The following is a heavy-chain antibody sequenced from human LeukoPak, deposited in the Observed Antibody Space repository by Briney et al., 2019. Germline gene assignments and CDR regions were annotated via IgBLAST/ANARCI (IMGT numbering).Heavy chain of an antibody. CDR2: ISGSGGST. CDR3: ARTPRIAAAGANWFDP. V-gene: IGHV3-23*01. Sequence: GGSLRLSCAASGFTFSSYAMSWVRQAPGKGLEWVSAISGSGGSTYYADSVKGRFTISRDNSKNTLYLQMNSLRAEDTAVYYCARTPRIAAAGANWFDPWGQGTLVTVSS. CDR1: GFTFSSYA. D-gene: IGHD6-13*01. J-gene: IGHJ5*02.